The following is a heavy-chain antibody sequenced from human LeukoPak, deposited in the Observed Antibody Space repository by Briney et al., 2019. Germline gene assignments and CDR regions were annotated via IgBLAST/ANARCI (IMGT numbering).Heavy chain of an antibody. CDR3: AIETDFWSGYYLAFDI. Sequence: ASVKVSCKASGYTFTSYGISWVRQAPGQGREWMGWISAYNGNTNYAQKLQGRVTMTTDTSTSTAYMELRSLTSDDTPVYYCAIETDFWSGYYLAFDIWGQGTMVTVS. CDR2: ISAYNGNT. D-gene: IGHD3-3*01. J-gene: IGHJ3*02. V-gene: IGHV1-18*01. CDR1: GYTFTSYG.